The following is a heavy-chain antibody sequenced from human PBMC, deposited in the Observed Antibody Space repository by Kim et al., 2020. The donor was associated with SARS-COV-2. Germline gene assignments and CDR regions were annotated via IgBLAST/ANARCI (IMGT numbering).Heavy chain of an antibody. J-gene: IGHJ4*02. V-gene: IGHV3-48*03. CDR1: GFTFSSYE. D-gene: IGHD6-19*01. CDR2: ISSSGRTI. Sequence: GGSLRLSCAASGFTFSSYEMNWVRQAPGKGLEWVSYISSSGRTIYYADSVKGRFTISRDNAKNSLYLQMNSLRAEDTAVYYCAREDSSGWSRVDYWGQGTLVTVSS. CDR3: AREDSSGWSRVDY.